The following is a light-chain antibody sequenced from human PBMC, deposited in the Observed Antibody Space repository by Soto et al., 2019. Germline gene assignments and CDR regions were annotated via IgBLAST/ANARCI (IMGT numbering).Light chain of an antibody. Sequence: EIVLTQSPGTLSLSPGARATLSCRASQSVSTSSLAWYQQKGGQAPRLLIHGASSRATGIPDRFSGSGSGTDFTITISRLEPEDFAVYYCQQYGSSPRTFGQGTKVEVE. V-gene: IGKV3-20*01. CDR2: GAS. CDR3: QQYGSSPRT. J-gene: IGKJ1*01. CDR1: QSVSTSS.